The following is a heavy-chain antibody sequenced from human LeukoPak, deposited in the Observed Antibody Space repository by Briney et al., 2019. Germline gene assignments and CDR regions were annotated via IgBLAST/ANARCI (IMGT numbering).Heavy chain of an antibody. CDR1: GITFSNYG. CDR3: AKDGIGYYDSSGYYYYDY. J-gene: IGHJ4*02. V-gene: IGHV3-23*01. D-gene: IGHD3-22*01. Sequence: GGSLRLSCAASGITFSNYGMSWVRQAPGKGLEWVSAISGSGGSTYYADSVKGRFTISRDNSKNTLYLQMNSLRAEDTAVYYCAKDGIGYYDSSGYYYYDYWGQGTLVTVSS. CDR2: ISGSGGST.